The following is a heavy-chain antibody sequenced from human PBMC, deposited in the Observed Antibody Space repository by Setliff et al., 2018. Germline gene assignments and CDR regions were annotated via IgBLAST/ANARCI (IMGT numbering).Heavy chain of an antibody. D-gene: IGHD5-12*01. CDR3: ARVYSGYDPNHYFDY. Sequence: GALRLSCAASGFTFSSYSMNWVRQAPGKGLEWVSCISSSSSTIYYADSVKGRFTISRDNAKNSLYLQMNSLRAEDTAVYYCARVYSGYDPNHYFDYWGQGTLVTVSS. J-gene: IGHJ4*02. CDR2: ISSSSSTI. V-gene: IGHV3-48*01. CDR1: GFTFSSYS.